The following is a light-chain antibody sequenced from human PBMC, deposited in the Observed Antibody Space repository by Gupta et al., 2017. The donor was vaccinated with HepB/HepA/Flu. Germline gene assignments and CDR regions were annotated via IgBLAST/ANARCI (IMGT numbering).Light chain of an antibody. CDR3: QSYDSSLSQV. V-gene: IGLV1-40*01. J-gene: IGLJ1*01. CDR1: SSNIGAGYD. Sequence: QSVLTPPPSVSGAPGQRVTISCTGSSSNIGAGYDVHWYQQLPGTAPKLLIYGNSNRPSGVPDRFSGSKSGTSASLAITGLQAEDEADYYCQSYDSSLSQVFGTGTKVTVL. CDR2: GNS.